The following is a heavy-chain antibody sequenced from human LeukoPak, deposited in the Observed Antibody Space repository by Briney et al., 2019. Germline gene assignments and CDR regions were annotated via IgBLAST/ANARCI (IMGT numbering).Heavy chain of an antibody. Sequence: GGSLRLSCAASGFTFSSYGMHWVRQAPGKGLEWVAVISYDGSNKYYADSVKGRFTISRDNSKNTLYLQMNSLRAEDTAVYYCAKGGLTMIVWGQGTLVTVSS. J-gene: IGHJ4*02. CDR3: AKGGLTMIV. CDR1: GFTFSSYG. V-gene: IGHV3-30*18. CDR2: ISYDGSNK. D-gene: IGHD3-22*01.